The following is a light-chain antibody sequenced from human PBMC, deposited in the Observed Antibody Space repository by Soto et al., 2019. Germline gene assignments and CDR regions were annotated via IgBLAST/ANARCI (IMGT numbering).Light chain of an antibody. CDR2: DAS. J-gene: IGKJ4*01. CDR3: QQRSNWPLT. CDR1: QSVSSY. Sequence: EIVLTQSPATLSLSPGERATLSCRASQSVSSYLACYQQKPGQAPRLLIYDASNRATGIPARFSVSGSGTDFPLTIRPLEPQEFAVYYCQQRSNWPLTFGGATKVEIK. V-gene: IGKV3-11*01.